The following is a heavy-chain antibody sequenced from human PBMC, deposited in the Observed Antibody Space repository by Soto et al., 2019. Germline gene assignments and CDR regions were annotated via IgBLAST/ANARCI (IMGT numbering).Heavy chain of an antibody. CDR3: AKEGGDYNYYYLDV. J-gene: IGHJ6*03. CDR2: VSGGADYT. Sequence: EVHLLESGGGLVQPGGSLRLSCAASGFTFSSCAMTWVRQAPGKGLEWVSEVSGGADYTYYADSVKGRFTISRDNSKNTLSLQMNSLRAEDTAVYYCAKEGGDYNYYYLDVWVKGTTVTVSS. V-gene: IGHV3-23*01. D-gene: IGHD4-17*01. CDR1: GFTFSSCA.